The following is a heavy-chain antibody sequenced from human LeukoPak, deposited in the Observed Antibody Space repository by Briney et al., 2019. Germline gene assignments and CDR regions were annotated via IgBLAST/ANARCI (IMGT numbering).Heavy chain of an antibody. J-gene: IGHJ4*02. V-gene: IGHV3-23*01. CDR3: AKSGYNRFDY. D-gene: IGHD5-24*01. CDR2: ISGSGSGGST. CDR1: GFTFDDYT. Sequence: GGSLRLSCAASGFTFDDYTMHWVRQAPGKGLEWVSSISGSGSGGSTYYADSVKGRFTISRDNSKNTLYLQMNSLRAEDTAVYYCAKSGYNRFDYWGQGTLVTVSS.